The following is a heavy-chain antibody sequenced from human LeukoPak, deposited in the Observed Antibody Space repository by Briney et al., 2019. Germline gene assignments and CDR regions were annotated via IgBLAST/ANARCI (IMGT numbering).Heavy chain of an antibody. CDR1: GFXFSSYA. D-gene: IGHD3-10*01. CDR3: AKDRYYGSGSYYAYYYYGMDV. V-gene: IGHV3-23*01. Sequence: GSLRLSCAASGFXFSSYAMSWVRQAPGKGLEWVSAISGSGGSTYYADSVKGRFTISRDNSKNTLYLQMNSLRAEDTAVYYCAKDRYYGSGSYYAYYYYGMDVWGQGTTVTVSS. CDR2: ISGSGGST. J-gene: IGHJ6*02.